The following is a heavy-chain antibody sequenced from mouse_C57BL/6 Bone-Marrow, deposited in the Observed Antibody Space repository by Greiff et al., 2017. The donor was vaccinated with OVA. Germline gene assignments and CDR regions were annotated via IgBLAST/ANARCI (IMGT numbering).Heavy chain of an antibody. J-gene: IGHJ4*01. CDR3: ARREGLTTMDY. D-gene: IGHD1-1*01. Sequence: EVQLVESGGDLVKPGGSLKLSCAASGFTFSSYGMSWVRQTPDKRLEWVATISSGGSYTYYPDSVKGRFTISRDNAKNTLYLQMSSLKSEDTAMYYCARREGLTTMDYWGQGTSVTVSS. V-gene: IGHV5-6*01. CDR2: ISSGGSYT. CDR1: GFTFSSYG.